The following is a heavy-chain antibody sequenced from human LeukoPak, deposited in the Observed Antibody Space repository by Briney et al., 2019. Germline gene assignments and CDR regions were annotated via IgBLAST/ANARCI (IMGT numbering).Heavy chain of an antibody. D-gene: IGHD4-17*01. CDR3: AKDPRNGDYDIGY. CDR2: ISYDGSNK. J-gene: IGHJ4*02. V-gene: IGHV3-30*18. CDR1: GFTFSSYG. Sequence: PGGSLRLSCAASGFTFSSYGMHWVRQAPGKGLGWEAVISYDGSNKYYADSVKGRFTISRDNSKNTLYLQMNSLRAEDTAVYDCAKDPRNGDYDIGYWGQGTLVTVSS.